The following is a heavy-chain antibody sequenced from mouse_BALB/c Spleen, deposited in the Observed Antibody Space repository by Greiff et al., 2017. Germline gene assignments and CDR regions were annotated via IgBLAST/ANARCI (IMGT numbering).Heavy chain of an antibody. D-gene: IGHD2-4*01. Sequence: EVKLVESGPGLVKPSQSLSLTCTVTGYSITSDYAWNWIRQFPGNKLEWMGYISYSGSTSYNLSLKSRISITRDTSKNQFFLQLNSVTTEDTATYYCARYDYDGLAYWGQGTLVTVSA. CDR3: ARYDYDGLAY. V-gene: IGHV3-2*02. CDR1: GYSITSDYA. CDR2: ISYSGST. J-gene: IGHJ3*01.